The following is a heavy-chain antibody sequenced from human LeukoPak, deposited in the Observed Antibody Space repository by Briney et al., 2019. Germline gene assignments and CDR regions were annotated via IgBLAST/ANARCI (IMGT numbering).Heavy chain of an antibody. J-gene: IGHJ4*02. Sequence: SETLSLTCTVSGDSVSGYYWNWIRQPPGKGLEWIGYIYYCGSTDFNPSLRSRVTISLDTSKSQFSLHLSSVTAADSAISFCATGDPHCGGDCSFPIDYWGQGILVTVSS. V-gene: IGHV4-59*02. CDR2: IYYCGST. CDR1: GDSVSGYY. D-gene: IGHD2-21*01. CDR3: ATGDPHCGGDCSFPIDY.